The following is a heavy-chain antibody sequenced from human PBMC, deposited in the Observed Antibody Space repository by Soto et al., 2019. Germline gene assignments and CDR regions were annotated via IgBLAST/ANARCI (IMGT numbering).Heavy chain of an antibody. Sequence: VQLVQSGAEVKKPGSSVKVSCKASGGTFSSYAISWVRQAPGQGLEWMGGIIPISDTTNYAQKFQGRVTITADESTSTAYMELSSLRSEDTAVYYCARSQGSSTSLEIYYYYYYRMDVWGQGTTVTVSS. D-gene: IGHD2-2*01. CDR2: IIPISDTT. V-gene: IGHV1-69*01. CDR3: ARSQGSSTSLEIYYYYYYRMDV. J-gene: IGHJ6*02. CDR1: GGTFSSYA.